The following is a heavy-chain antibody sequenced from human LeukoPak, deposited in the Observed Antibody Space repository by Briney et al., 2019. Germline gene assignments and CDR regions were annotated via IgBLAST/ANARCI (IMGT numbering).Heavy chain of an antibody. J-gene: IGHJ3*02. Sequence: PSETLSLTCTVSGGSISSSSYYWGWIRQPPGKGLEWIGSIYCSGSTYYNPSLKSRFTISVDTSKNQFSLKLSSVTAADTAVYYCARPTRYDFWSGYPGGAFDIWGQGTMVTVSS. CDR3: ARPTRYDFWSGYPGGAFDI. CDR2: IYCSGST. V-gene: IGHV4-39*01. CDR1: GGSISSSSYY. D-gene: IGHD3-3*01.